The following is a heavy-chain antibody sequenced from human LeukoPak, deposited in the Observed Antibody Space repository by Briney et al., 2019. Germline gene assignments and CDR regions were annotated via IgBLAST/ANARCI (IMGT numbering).Heavy chain of an antibody. CDR2: IYYSGST. Sequence: SETLSLTCTASGGSISSSSYYWGWLRQPPGKGLEWIGYIYYSGSTNYNPSLKSRVTISVDTSKNQFSLKLSSVTAADTAVYYCARDLDYGGTFDIWGQGTMVTVSS. CDR3: ARDLDYGGTFDI. J-gene: IGHJ3*02. CDR1: GGSISSSSYY. V-gene: IGHV4-61*01. D-gene: IGHD4-23*01.